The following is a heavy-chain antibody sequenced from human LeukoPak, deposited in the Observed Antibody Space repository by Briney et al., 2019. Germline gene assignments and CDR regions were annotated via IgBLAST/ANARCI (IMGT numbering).Heavy chain of an antibody. CDR2: IKGDGTNT. CDR3: ARDYRYGLDV. D-gene: IGHD3-16*02. CDR1: GXAFSPYW. V-gene: IGHV3-74*01. Sequence: QPGGSLRLSCAASGXAFSPYWVHWVRQAPGKGLMWVSHIKGDGTNTRYADSVKGRFTISRDNAKNTLYLQMNSLRAEDTAAYYCARDYRYGLDVWGQGATVTVSS. J-gene: IGHJ6*02.